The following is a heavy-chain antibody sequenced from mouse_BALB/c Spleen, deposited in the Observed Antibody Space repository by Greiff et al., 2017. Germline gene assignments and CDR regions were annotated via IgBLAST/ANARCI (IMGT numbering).Heavy chain of an antibody. CDR3: ARDHYGSSYVGMDY. Sequence: VKLMESGPGLVAPSQSLSITCTVSGFSLTSYGVHWVRQPPGKGLEWLGVIWAGGSTNYNSALMSRLSISKDNSKSQVFLKMNSLQTDDTAMYYCARDHYGSSYVGMDYWGQGTSVTVSS. CDR2: IWAGGST. D-gene: IGHD1-1*01. J-gene: IGHJ4*01. V-gene: IGHV2-9*02. CDR1: GFSLTSYG.